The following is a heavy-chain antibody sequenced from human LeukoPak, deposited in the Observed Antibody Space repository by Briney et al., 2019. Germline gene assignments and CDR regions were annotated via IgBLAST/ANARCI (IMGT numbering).Heavy chain of an antibody. Sequence: GGSLRLSCAVSGFTFNIYAMSWVRQAPGKGLEWVSRISASGGGTFYAGSVEGRFIISRDNSKNTLSLQMNSLRAEDTTIYYCAKDKYHDSSGTFDYWGQGTLVTVSS. CDR2: ISASGGGT. V-gene: IGHV3-23*01. CDR3: AKDKYHDSSGTFDY. CDR1: GFTFNIYA. J-gene: IGHJ4*02. D-gene: IGHD3-22*01.